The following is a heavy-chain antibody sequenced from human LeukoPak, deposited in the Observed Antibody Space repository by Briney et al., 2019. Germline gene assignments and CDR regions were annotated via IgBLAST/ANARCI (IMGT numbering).Heavy chain of an antibody. CDR1: GGTFSSYA. Sequence: SVKVSCTASGGTFSSYAISWVRQAPGQGLEWMGGIIPIFGTANYAQKLQGRVTMTTDTSTSTAYMELRSLRSDDTAVYYCARAFLGYYGGNSPFDYWGQGTLVTVSS. V-gene: IGHV1-69*05. J-gene: IGHJ4*02. D-gene: IGHD4-23*01. CDR2: IIPIFGTA. CDR3: ARAFLGYYGGNSPFDY.